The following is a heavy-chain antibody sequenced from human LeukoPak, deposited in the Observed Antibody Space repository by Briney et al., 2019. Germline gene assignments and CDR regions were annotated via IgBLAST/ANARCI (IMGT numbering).Heavy chain of an antibody. J-gene: IGHJ3*02. CDR2: IRRGTNSYTT. CDR3: TRDGGEGGNSAFDI. Sequence: GGSLRLSCAASGFTFSDYILAWVRQAPGKGLEWVGRIRRGTNSYTTEYAASVKGRFIISRDDSKNSLYLHMNSLKTEDTAVYHCTRDGGEGGNSAFDIWGQGTMVTVSS. CDR1: GFTFSDYI. V-gene: IGHV3-72*01. D-gene: IGHD3-16*01.